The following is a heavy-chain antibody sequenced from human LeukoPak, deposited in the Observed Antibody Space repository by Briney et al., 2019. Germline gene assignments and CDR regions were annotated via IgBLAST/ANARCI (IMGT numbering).Heavy chain of an antibody. CDR1: GGTFGSYA. CDR2: IIPIFGTA. D-gene: IGHD1-1*01. V-gene: IGHV1-69*05. Sequence: SVKVSCKASGGTFGSYAISWVRQAPGQGLEWMGGIIPIFGTANYAQKFQGRVTITTDESTSTAYMELSSLRSEDTAVYYCARGPELERFDYWGQGTLVTVSS. J-gene: IGHJ4*02. CDR3: ARGPELERFDY.